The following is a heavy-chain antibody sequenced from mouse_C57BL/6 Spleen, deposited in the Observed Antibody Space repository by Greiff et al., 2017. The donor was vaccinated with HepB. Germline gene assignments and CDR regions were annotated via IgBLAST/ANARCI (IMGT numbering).Heavy chain of an antibody. CDR3: GKAGSSYAMDY. Sequence: QVQLKQSGPELVKPGASVKISCKASGYAFSSSWMNWVKQRPGKGLEWIGRIYPGDGDTNYNGKFKGKDTLTADKSSSTAYMQLSSLTSEDSAVYFCGKAGSSYAMDYWGQGTSVTVSS. V-gene: IGHV1-82*01. CDR2: IYPGDGDT. CDR1: GYAFSSSW. J-gene: IGHJ4*01. D-gene: IGHD1-1*01.